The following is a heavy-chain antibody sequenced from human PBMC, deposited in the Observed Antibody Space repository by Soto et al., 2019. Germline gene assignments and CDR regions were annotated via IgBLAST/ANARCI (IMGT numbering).Heavy chain of an antibody. CDR2: IWYDGSNK. D-gene: IGHD5-18*01. CDR3: ASSPGYSYGPFDY. J-gene: IGHJ4*02. CDR1: GFTFSSYG. V-gene: IGHV3-33*01. Sequence: HPGGSLRLSCAASGFTFSSYGMHWVRQAPGKGLEWVAVIWYDGSNKYYADSVKGRFTISRDNSKNTLYLQMNSLRAEDTAVYYCASSPGYSYGPFDYWGQGTLVTVSS.